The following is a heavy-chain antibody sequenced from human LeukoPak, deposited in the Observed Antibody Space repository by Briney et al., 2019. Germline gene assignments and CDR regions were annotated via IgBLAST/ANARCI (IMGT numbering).Heavy chain of an antibody. CDR2: ISTSSRYI. CDR3: ARADCSGSTCYLRRSWFDP. D-gene: IGHD2-2*01. Sequence: GGSLRLSCAASGFTFSTYSMNWVRQAPGKGLEWVSSISTSSRYIYYRDSVKGRFTISRDDAKNSLYLQMNSLRVEDTAVYYCARADCSGSTCYLRRSWFDPWGQGTLVTVSP. CDR1: GFTFSTYS. V-gene: IGHV3-21*01. J-gene: IGHJ5*02.